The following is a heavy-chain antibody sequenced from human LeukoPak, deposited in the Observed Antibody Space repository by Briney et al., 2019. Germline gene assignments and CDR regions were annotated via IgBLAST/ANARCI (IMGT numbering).Heavy chain of an antibody. V-gene: IGHV3-30*02. CDR1: GFTFSNYG. D-gene: IGHD3-9*01. CDR3: AKDSLTGSGPYYFDC. Sequence: GGSLSLSCTTSGFTFSNYGMYWVRQAPGKGLEWLAFIRYDGSNKYYADSVKGRFTISRDNSKNTLYLQMNSLRAEDTAVYYCAKDSLTGSGPYYFDCWGQGTLVTVSS. J-gene: IGHJ4*02. CDR2: IRYDGSNK.